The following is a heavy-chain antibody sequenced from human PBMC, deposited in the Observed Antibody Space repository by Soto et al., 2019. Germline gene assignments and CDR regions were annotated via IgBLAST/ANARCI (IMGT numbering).Heavy chain of an antibody. Sequence: PSETLSLTCAVSGGSISSGGYSWSWIRQPPGKGLEWIGYIYHSGSTYYNPSLKSRVTISVDRSKNQFSLKLSSVTAADTAVYYCAKIRRDGYNIGDDLFDIWGQGTLVPVSS. CDR3: AKIRRDGYNIGDDLFDI. J-gene: IGHJ3*02. CDR2: IYHSGST. D-gene: IGHD5-12*01. CDR1: GGSISSGGYS. V-gene: IGHV4-30-2*01.